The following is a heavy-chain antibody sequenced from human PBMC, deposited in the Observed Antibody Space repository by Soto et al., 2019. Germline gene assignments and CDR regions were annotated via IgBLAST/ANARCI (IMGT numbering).Heavy chain of an antibody. CDR3: VRGASLHFDY. V-gene: IGHV3-20*04. CDR1: GFTFDDYG. Sequence: EVQLVESGGGVLRPGGSLRLSCAASGFTFDDYGMSWARQAPGKGLEWVSGVNWNGGSTGYADSVKGRFTISRDNAKNSQYLQMNSLRAEDTAFYYCVRGASLHFDYWGQGTLVTVSS. CDR2: VNWNGGST. J-gene: IGHJ4*02. D-gene: IGHD1-26*01.